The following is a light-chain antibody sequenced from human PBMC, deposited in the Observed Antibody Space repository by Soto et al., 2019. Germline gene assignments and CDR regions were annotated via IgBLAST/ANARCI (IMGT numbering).Light chain of an antibody. CDR3: SSYTSSSTLDV. Sequence: QSALTQPASVSGSPGQSITISCTGTSRDVVGYNYFSWYQQHPGKAPNLMIYDVSNRLSGVSDRFSGSKSVNTASLTIFGLQAEDEADYYCSSYTSSSTLDVFGTGTKVTVL. CDR2: DVS. V-gene: IGLV2-14*01. J-gene: IGLJ1*01. CDR1: SRDVVGYNY.